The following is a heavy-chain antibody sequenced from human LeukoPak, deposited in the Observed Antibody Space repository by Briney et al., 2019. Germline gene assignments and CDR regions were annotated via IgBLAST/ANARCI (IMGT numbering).Heavy chain of an antibody. CDR2: IKSDGSST. Sequence: PGGSLRLSCAASGFTFSSYWMHWVRQGLGKGLVWVSRIKSDGSSTSYADSVKGRFTISRDNAKNTLYLQMNSLRAEDTAVYYCARDGGRGYCSSTSCSTGYFDYWGQGTLVTVSS. V-gene: IGHV3-74*01. CDR1: GFTFSSYW. D-gene: IGHD2-2*01. CDR3: ARDGGRGYCSSTSCSTGYFDY. J-gene: IGHJ4*02.